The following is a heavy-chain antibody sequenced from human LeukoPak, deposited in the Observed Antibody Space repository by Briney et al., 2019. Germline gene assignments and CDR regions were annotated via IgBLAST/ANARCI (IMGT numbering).Heavy chain of an antibody. CDR3: ARVGSPRVRGVIIDY. Sequence: SETLSLTCTASGGSISSYYWSWIRQPPGKGLEWIWYIYYSGSTNYNPSLKSRVTISVDTSKNQFSLKLSSVTAADTAVYYCARVGSPRVRGVIIDYWRQGTLVTVSS. D-gene: IGHD3-10*01. CDR1: GGSISSYY. CDR2: IYYSGST. V-gene: IGHV4-59*01. J-gene: IGHJ4*02.